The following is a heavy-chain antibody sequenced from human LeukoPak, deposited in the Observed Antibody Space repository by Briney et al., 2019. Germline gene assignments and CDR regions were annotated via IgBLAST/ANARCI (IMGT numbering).Heavy chain of an antibody. V-gene: IGHV3-7*01. D-gene: IGHD1-14*01. J-gene: IGHJ4*02. CDR3: ARDDGIRTADY. Sequence: PGGSLRLSCIASGFTFSRYWMSWVRQAPGKGLEWVANINKDGSDKYYVDSVKGRFTISRDNAKNSLYLQMDGLRAEDTAVYYCARDDGIRTADYWGQGTLVTVSS. CDR2: INKDGSDK. CDR1: GFTFSRYW.